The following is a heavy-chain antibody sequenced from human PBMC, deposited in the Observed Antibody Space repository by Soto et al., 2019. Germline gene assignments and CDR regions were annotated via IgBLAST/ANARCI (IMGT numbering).Heavy chain of an antibody. D-gene: IGHD3-16*01. CDR3: ARQAKIGDRSQFYFDS. J-gene: IGHJ4*02. Sequence: QVQLVESGGDVVQPGRYLRLSCAASGFTFSVYAMHWVRQAPGKGLEWVAVISYNGRNKHYVDSVKGRFTISRDNSQDTLYLQMDSLRPDDTAVYYCARQAKIGDRSQFYFDSWGQGTMVTVSS. V-gene: IGHV3-30*04. CDR2: ISYNGRNK. CDR1: GFTFSVYA.